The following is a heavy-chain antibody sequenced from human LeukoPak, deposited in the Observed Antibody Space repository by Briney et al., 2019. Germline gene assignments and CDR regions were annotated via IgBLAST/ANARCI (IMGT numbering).Heavy chain of an antibody. V-gene: IGHV1-69*13. Sequence: SVKVSCKASGGTFSSYAISWVRQAPGQGLEWMGGIIPIFGTANYAQKFQGRVTITADESTSTAYMELSSLRSEDTAVYYCARDESSSTICYGWGQGTLVTVSS. CDR2: IIPIFGTA. D-gene: IGHD2-2*01. J-gene: IGHJ4*02. CDR3: ARDESSSTICYG. CDR1: GGTFSSYA.